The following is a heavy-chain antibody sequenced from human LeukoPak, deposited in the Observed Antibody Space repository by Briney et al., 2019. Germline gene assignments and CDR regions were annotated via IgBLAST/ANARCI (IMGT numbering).Heavy chain of an antibody. D-gene: IGHD3-9*01. Sequence: SETLSPTCTVSGGSISSGDYYWSWIRQPPGKGLEWIGYIYYSGSTYYNPSLKSRVTISVDTSKNQFSLKLSSVTAADTAVYYCARVPYYDILTGYYFDYWGQRTLVTVSS. V-gene: IGHV4-30-4*01. CDR3: ARVPYYDILTGYYFDY. CDR2: IYYSGST. J-gene: IGHJ4*02. CDR1: GGSISSGDYY.